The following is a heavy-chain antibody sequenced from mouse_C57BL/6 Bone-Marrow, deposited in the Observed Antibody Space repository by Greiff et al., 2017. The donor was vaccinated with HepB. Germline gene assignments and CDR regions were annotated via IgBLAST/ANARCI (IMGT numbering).Heavy chain of an antibody. CDR3: ARWRLLRLDY. CDR2: ILPGSGST. CDR1: GYTFTGYW. Sequence: QVQLKESGAELMKPGASVKLSCKATGYTFTGYWIEWVKQRPGHGLEWIGEILPGSGSTNYNEKFKGKATFTVDTSSNTAYMQLSILTTEDSAIYFCARWRLLRLDYWGQGTTLTVSS. J-gene: IGHJ2*01. V-gene: IGHV1-9*01. D-gene: IGHD1-1*01.